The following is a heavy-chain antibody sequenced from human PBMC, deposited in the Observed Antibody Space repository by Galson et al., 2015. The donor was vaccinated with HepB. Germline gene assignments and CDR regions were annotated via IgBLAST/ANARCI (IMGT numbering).Heavy chain of an antibody. CDR3: ARGEKHSSGWSDFDY. V-gene: IGHV6-1*01. CDR1: GDSVSSNSAA. D-gene: IGHD6-19*01. J-gene: IGHJ4*02. Sequence: CAISGDSVSSNSAAWNWIRQSPSRGLEWLGRTHYRSKWYNDYAVSVKSRITINPDTSKNQFSLQLNSVTPEDTAVYYCARGEKHSSGWSDFDYWGQGTLVTVSS. CDR2: THYRSKWYN.